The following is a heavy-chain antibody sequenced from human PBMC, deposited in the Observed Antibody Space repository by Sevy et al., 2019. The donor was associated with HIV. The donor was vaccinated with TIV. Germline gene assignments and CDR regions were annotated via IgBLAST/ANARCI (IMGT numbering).Heavy chain of an antibody. J-gene: IGHJ4*02. Sequence: GGSLRLSCAVSGLTFNNYAMSWVRQSPGKWLEWVSAISGSGGYTYYADSVKGRFSISRDNSKNTLYLQMNSLRADDTAVYYCAKLPNPMISFGGVILGGYFDYWGQGTLVTVSS. D-gene: IGHD3-16*01. CDR1: GLTFNNYA. CDR3: AKLPNPMISFGGVILGGYFDY. CDR2: ISGSGGYT. V-gene: IGHV3-23*01.